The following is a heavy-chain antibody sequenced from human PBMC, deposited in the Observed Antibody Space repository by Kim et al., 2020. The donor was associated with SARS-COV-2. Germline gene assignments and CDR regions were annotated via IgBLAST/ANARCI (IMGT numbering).Heavy chain of an antibody. Sequence: ASVKVSCKVSGYTLTELSMHWVRQAPGKGLEWMGGFDPEDGETIYAQKFQGRVTMTEDTSTDTAYMELSSLRSEDTAVYYCATGAPSSYCGGDCYPRGAFDIWGQGTMVTVSS. CDR1: GYTLTELS. CDR3: ATGAPSSYCGGDCYPRGAFDI. CDR2: FDPEDGET. J-gene: IGHJ3*02. D-gene: IGHD2-21*02. V-gene: IGHV1-24*01.